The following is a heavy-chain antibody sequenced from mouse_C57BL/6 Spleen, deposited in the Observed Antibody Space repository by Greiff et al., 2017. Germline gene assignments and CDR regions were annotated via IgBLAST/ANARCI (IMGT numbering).Heavy chain of an antibody. D-gene: IGHD2-5*01. CDR1: GFSLTSYG. J-gene: IGHJ3*01. V-gene: IGHV2-2*01. CDR3: ARMDSNPFAY. CDR2: IWSGGST. Sequence: VKLVESGPGLVQPSQSLSITCTVSGFSLTSYGVHWVRQSPGKGLEWLGVIWSGGSTDYNAAFISRLSISKDNSKSQVFFKMNSLQADDTAIYYCARMDSNPFAYWGQGTLVTVSA.